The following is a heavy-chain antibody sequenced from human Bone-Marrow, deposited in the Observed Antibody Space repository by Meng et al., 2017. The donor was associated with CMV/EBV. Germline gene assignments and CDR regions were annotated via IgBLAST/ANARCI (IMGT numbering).Heavy chain of an antibody. Sequence: ASVTVSCKASGYTFTSYGVSWVRQAPGQGLEWMGWISGYNGNAQYAQKFQGRVTMATDTSTSTAYMELRSLRSDDTAVYYCAREAVGGTPDDWGQGTRVTGSS. CDR1: GYTFTSYG. D-gene: IGHD2-15*01. CDR3: AREAVGGTPDD. J-gene: IGHJ4*02. CDR2: ISGYNGNA. V-gene: IGHV1-18*01.